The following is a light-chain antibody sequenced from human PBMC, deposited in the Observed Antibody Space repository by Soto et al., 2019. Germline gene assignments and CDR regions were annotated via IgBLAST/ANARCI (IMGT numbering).Light chain of an antibody. CDR3: QQLKSYPLS. Sequence: DIPLTQSPSFLSASVGDRVTITCRTSQAISSYLAWYQQKPGKAPQLLIYAASTLQSGVPSRFSGSGSGTEFTLTISSLQPEDFATYYCQQLKSYPLSFGGGTKVEI. CDR2: AAS. V-gene: IGKV1-9*01. CDR1: QAISSY. J-gene: IGKJ4*01.